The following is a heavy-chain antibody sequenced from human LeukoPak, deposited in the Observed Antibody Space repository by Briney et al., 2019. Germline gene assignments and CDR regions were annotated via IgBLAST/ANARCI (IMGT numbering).Heavy chain of an antibody. V-gene: IGHV3-23*01. CDR2: ISGSGGST. Sequence: GGSLRLSCAASGFTFRSYGMSWVRQAPGKGLEWVSAISGSGGSTYYADSVKGRFTISRDNAKNSLYLQMNSLRAEDTAVYYCARDSPRWGSGSYYPFDYWGQGTLVTVSS. J-gene: IGHJ4*02. D-gene: IGHD3-10*01. CDR1: GFTFRSYG. CDR3: ARDSPRWGSGSYYPFDY.